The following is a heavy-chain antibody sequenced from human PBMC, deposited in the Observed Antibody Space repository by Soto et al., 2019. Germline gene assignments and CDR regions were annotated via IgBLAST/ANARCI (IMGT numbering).Heavy chain of an antibody. CDR3: AKDVGSGWYGGDFDY. CDR2: ISWNSGSI. Sequence: EVQLVESGGGLVQPGRSLRLSCAASGFTFDDYAMHWVRQAAGKGLEWVSGISWNSGSIGYADSVKGRFTISRDNAKNSLYLQMNSLSAEDTALYYCAKDVGSGWYGGDFDYWGQGTLVTVSS. D-gene: IGHD6-19*01. J-gene: IGHJ4*02. CDR1: GFTFDDYA. V-gene: IGHV3-9*01.